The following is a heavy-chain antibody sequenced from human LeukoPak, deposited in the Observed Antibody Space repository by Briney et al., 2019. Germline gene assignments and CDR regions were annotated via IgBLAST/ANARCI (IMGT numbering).Heavy chain of an antibody. CDR3: ATHCSGTTCHRDY. CDR1: GFTFSSSA. J-gene: IGHJ4*02. Sequence: PGGSLRLSCAASGFTFSSSAMHWVRQAPGKGLECVAFIQSDGSYKHYSDSVKGRFTISRDNSKNTLYLEMNSLRVVDTGVYYCATHCSGTTCHRDYWGRGTLVTVSS. CDR2: IQSDGSYK. V-gene: IGHV3-30*02. D-gene: IGHD2-2*01.